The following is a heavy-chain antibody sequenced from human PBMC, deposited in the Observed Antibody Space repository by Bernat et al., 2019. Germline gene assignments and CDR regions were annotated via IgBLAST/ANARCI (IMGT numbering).Heavy chain of an antibody. Sequence: QLQLQESGPGLVKPSETLSLTCTVSGGSISSSSYYWGWIRQPPGKGLEWIGSIYYSGSTYYNASLKSRVTITVGTTKNQFSLKLRSVTAADTAVYYCARQRSSSWYSPFEYWGQGTLVTVSS. J-gene: IGHJ4*02. V-gene: IGHV4-39*01. D-gene: IGHD6-13*01. CDR2: IYYSGST. CDR3: ARQRSSSWYSPFEY. CDR1: GGSISSSSYY.